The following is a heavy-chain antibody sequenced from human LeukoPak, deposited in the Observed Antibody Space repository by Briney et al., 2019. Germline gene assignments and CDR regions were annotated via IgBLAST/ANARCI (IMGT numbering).Heavy chain of an antibody. J-gene: IGHJ6*02. CDR2: IHYSGST. V-gene: IGHV4-59*08. CDR1: GGSISSHY. CDR3: ARHVSGDYAWLDV. Sequence: SVTLSLTCTVSGGSISSHYWSWIRQPPGKGLEWIGYIHYSGSTDYNPSLKSRVTISIDTSKNQFSLKLRSVTAEDTAVYYCARHVSGDYAWLDVWGQGTTVTVSS. D-gene: IGHD4-17*01.